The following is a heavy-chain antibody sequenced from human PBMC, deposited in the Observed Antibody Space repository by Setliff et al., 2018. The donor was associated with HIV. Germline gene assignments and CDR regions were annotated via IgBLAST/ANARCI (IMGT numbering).Heavy chain of an antibody. CDR2: IIPIFGTP. Sequence: GASVQVSCKTSGGTFSTYTIAWVRQAPGQGLEWMGRIIPIFGTPNYAQKFQGRVTITADKSTSTVYLDLRSLTSEDTAMYYCARSVWAVVVPTDPAVDAFAIWGQGTMVT. CDR3: ARSVWAVVVPTDPAVDAFAI. V-gene: IGHV1-69*08. J-gene: IGHJ3*02. D-gene: IGHD2-2*01. CDR1: GGTFSTYT.